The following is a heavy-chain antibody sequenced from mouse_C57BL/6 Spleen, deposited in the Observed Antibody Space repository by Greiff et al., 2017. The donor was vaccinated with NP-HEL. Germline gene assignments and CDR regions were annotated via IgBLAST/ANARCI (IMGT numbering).Heavy chain of an antibody. Sequence: VQLQQSGAELVRPGASVTLSCKASGYTFTDYEMHWVKQTPVHGLEWIGAIDPETGGTAYNQKFKGKAILTADKSSSTAYMELRSLTSEDSAVYYCTIINPGYYAMDYWGQGTSVTVSS. J-gene: IGHJ4*01. D-gene: IGHD1-1*01. CDR2: IDPETGGT. CDR1: GYTFTDYE. V-gene: IGHV1-15*01. CDR3: TIINPGYYAMDY.